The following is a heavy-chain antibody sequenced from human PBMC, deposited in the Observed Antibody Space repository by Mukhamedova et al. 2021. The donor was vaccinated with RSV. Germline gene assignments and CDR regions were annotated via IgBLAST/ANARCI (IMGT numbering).Heavy chain of an antibody. CDR3: AKGVADRGGGGGMCYRFDA. V-gene: IGHV3-23*01. J-gene: IGHJ5*02. Sequence: MSWVRQAPGKGLEWVSGISGSGGNTYYADSVKGRFTISRDNSENTLYLQMSSLRAEDTAVYFCAKGVADRGGGGGMCYRFDAWGQ. D-gene: IGHD2-15*01. CDR2: ISGSGGNT.